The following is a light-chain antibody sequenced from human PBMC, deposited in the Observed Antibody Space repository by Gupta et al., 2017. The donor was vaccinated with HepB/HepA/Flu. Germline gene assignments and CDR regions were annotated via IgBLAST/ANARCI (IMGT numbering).Light chain of an antibody. Sequence: QSILTQQPPSASGTPGQRVTISCSGSRSNIETNYVYWYHQLPGTAPKLLIYRDDQRPSGVPDRFSGSKSGTSASLAISGLRSEDEADYFCATWDDSLSAYVFGTGTEVTVL. J-gene: IGLJ1*01. V-gene: IGLV1-47*01. CDR3: ATWDDSLSAYV. CDR2: RDD. CDR1: RSNIETNY.